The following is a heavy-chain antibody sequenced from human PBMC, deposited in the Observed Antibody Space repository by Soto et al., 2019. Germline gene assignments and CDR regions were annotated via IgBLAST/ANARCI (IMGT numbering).Heavy chain of an antibody. CDR3: AKNDCGTIACPLVDH. Sequence: EVQLLESGGGLVQPGGSLRLSCTASGFTFSNHAMSWVRQAPGKGLEWVSAISGAGNSASHAQSVQGRFIISRDNSKNTLFLQMNSLRAEDTATYYCAKNDCGTIACPLVDHWGQGTLVTVSS. CDR2: ISGAGNSA. D-gene: IGHD2-21*01. V-gene: IGHV3-23*01. CDR1: GFTFSNHA. J-gene: IGHJ4*02.